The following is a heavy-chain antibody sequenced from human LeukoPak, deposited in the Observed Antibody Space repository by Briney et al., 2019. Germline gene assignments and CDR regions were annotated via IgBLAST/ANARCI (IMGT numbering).Heavy chain of an antibody. CDR3: ARGIDILTGYFDY. V-gene: IGHV1-3*04. J-gene: IGHJ4*02. CDR2: INTANGNT. Sequence: ASVKVSCKASGYTFTSYVMHWVRQAPGQRLEWMGWINTANGNTKYSQKFQGRVTVTRDTSASTAYMELSSLRSEDTAVYYCARGIDILTGYFDYWGQGTLVTVSS. CDR1: GYTFTSYV. D-gene: IGHD3-9*01.